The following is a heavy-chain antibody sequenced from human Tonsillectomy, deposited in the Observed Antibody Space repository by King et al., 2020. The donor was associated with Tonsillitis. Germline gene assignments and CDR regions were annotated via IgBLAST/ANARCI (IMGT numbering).Heavy chain of an antibody. CDR1: GGSFSGYY. V-gene: IGHV4-34*01. Sequence: VQLQQWGAGLLKPSETLSLTCAVYGGSFSGYYWSWIRQPPGKGLEWIGEINHSGSTNYNPSLKSRVTISVDTSKNQFSLKLSSVTAADTAVYYCARLLYFWSGYGLYYYYMDVWGKGTTVTVSS. D-gene: IGHD3-3*01. CDR2: INHSGST. J-gene: IGHJ6*03. CDR3: ARLLYFWSGYGLYYYYMDV.